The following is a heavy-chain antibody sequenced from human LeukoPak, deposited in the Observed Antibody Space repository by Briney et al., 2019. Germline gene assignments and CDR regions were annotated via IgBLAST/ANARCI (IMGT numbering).Heavy chain of an antibody. CDR3: ARGYSYALTWDFDF. J-gene: IGHJ4*02. Sequence: GASVKLYCTAYAYTLTSDSLAWVRHAPGQGLEWMGWINPNSGGTNYAQKFQGRVTMTRDTSTSTAYMELSRLRSDDTAVYYCARGYSYALTWDFDFGCRGNRVTVSA. V-gene: IGHV1-2*02. CDR2: INPNSGGT. D-gene: IGHD5-18*01. CDR1: AYTLTSDS.